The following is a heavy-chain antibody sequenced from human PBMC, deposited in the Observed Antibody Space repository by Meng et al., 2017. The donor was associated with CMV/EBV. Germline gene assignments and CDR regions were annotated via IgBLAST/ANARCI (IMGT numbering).Heavy chain of an antibody. CDR1: GFPISSRYY. D-gene: IGHD5-18*01. V-gene: IGHV4-38-2*02. CDR2: IYHSGTT. J-gene: IGHJ6*02. CDR3: ARVDTADNYYYYYYYGMDV. Sequence: GSLRLSCTVSGFPISSRYYWAFIRQPPGKGLEWIGIIYHSGTTSYNPSLKSRVTISVDTSKNQFSLNLASVAAADTAIYYCARVDTADNYYYYYYYGMDVWGQGTTVTVSS.